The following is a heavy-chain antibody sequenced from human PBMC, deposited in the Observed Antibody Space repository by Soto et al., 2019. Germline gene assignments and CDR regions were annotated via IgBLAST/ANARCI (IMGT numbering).Heavy chain of an antibody. CDR3: AREYSVTAFDY. V-gene: IGHV4-31*03. CDR1: GGSISSGGYY. D-gene: IGHD2-21*02. CDR2: IYYSGST. J-gene: IGHJ4*02. Sequence: QVQLQESGPGLVKPSQTLSLTCTVSGGSISSGGYYWSWIRQHPGKGLEWIGYIYYSGSTYYNPSLKSRVTISVDASKTHFSLKLSSVTAAATAVYYCAREYSVTAFDYWGQGTLVTVSS.